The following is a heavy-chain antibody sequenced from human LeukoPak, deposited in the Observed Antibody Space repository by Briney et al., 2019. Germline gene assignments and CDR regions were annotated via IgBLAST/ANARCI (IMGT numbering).Heavy chain of an antibody. D-gene: IGHD6-13*01. V-gene: IGHV3-53*01. CDR1: GFTVSNNY. CDR3: ARGYSSSWTGDY. Sequence: GGSLRLSCAASGFTVSNNYMSWVRQAPGKGLEWVSIIYSGGSTYYADSVRGRFTISRDNSKNTLYLQMNSLRAEDTAVYYCARGYSSSWTGDYWGQGTLVTVSS. J-gene: IGHJ4*02. CDR2: IYSGGST.